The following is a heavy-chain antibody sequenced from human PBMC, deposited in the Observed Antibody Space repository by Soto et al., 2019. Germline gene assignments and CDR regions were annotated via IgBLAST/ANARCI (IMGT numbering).Heavy chain of an antibody. J-gene: IGHJ4*02. CDR3: ARSSGGSSWYAPDY. CDR2: LANDGSYQ. D-gene: IGHD6-13*01. CDR1: GLTFSGYG. Sequence: QVQLVESGGGVVQPGRSLRLSCAASGLTFSGYGMQWVRQAPGEGLQWVAVLANDGSYQYYADSLKGRFTISRDNSKNTLYLQMDSLRPEDTAVYYCARSSGGSSWYAPDYWGQGTLVTVSP. V-gene: IGHV3-30*03.